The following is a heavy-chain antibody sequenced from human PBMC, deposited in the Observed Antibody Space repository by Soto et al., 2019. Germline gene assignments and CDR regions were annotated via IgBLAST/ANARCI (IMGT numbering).Heavy chain of an antibody. D-gene: IGHD3-9*01. CDR2: IYYSGST. Sequence: SETLSRTCTVSGGSISSYYWSWIRQPPGKGLEWIGYIYYSGSTNYNPSLKSRVTISVDTSKNQFSLKLSSVTAADTAVYYCARDREGHFDWLHKFDPWGQGTLVTVSS. CDR3: ARDREGHFDWLHKFDP. CDR1: GGSISSYY. V-gene: IGHV4-59*01. J-gene: IGHJ5*02.